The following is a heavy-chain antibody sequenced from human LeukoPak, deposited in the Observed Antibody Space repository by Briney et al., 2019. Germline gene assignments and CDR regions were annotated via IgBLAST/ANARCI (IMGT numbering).Heavy chain of an antibody. CDR1: GGTFSSYA. V-gene: IGHV1-69*01. D-gene: IGHD5-18*01. CDR3: ATKRGYSYGSPH. Sequence: SVKVSCKASGGTFSSYAISWVRQAPGQGLEWMGGIIPIFGTANYAQKFQGRVTITADESTSTAYMELSSLRSEDTAVYYCATKRGYSYGSPHWGQGTLVTVSS. CDR2: IIPIFGTA. J-gene: IGHJ4*02.